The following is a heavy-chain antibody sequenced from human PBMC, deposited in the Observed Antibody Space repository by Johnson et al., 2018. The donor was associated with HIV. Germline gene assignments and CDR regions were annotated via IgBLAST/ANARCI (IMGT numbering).Heavy chain of an antibody. Sequence: VQVVESGGGLVQPGGSLRLSCVVSGFTFSNSWMIWVRQAPGTGLEWVANIKQAGSEKYYVDSVKGRFSISRDHAKNSLYLQMNSLRAEDTAVYYCARVHGGATRAKGAFDVWGPGTMVTVSS. CDR3: ARVHGGATRAKGAFDV. J-gene: IGHJ3*01. D-gene: IGHD1-26*01. V-gene: IGHV3-7*01. CDR2: IKQAGSEK. CDR1: GFTFSNSW.